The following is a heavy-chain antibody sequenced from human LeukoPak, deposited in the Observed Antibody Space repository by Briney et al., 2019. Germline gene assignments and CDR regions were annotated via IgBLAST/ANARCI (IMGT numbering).Heavy chain of an antibody. CDR2: IIPIFGTA. CDR3: ATEGGYSYGL. J-gene: IGHJ4*02. V-gene: IGHV1-69*05. D-gene: IGHD5-18*01. CDR1: GYTFTSNG. Sequence: SVKVSCKASGYTFTSNGISWVRQAPGQGLEWMGRIIPIFGTANYAQKFQGRVTITTDESTSTAYMELSSLRSEDTAVYYCATEGGYSYGLWGQGTLVTVSS.